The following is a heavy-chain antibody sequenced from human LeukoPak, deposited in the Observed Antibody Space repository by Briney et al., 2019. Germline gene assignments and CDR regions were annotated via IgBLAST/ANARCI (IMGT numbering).Heavy chain of an antibody. V-gene: IGHV3-49*04. CDR2: ITTKASGGTA. CDR3: TREVERGGSYWGGYY. Sequence: GGSLRLSCTGSGFNFGEYSANWARQARGKGLEWVGLITTKASGGTAEYAASVRGRFTISRDESKTIAYLQMNSLKSEDTGVYFCTREVERGGSYWGGYYGGQGTLLTVSS. D-gene: IGHD1-26*01. CDR1: GFNFGEYS. J-gene: IGHJ4*02.